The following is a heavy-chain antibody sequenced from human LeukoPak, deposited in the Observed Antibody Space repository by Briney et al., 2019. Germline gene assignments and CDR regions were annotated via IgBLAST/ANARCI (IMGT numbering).Heavy chain of an antibody. V-gene: IGHV4-38-2*01. J-gene: IGHJ5*02. CDR3: ATARRVVRYNWFDP. Sequence: PSETLSLTCAVSGYSISSGYYWGWIRQPPGKGLEWIGSIYHSGSTYYNPSLKSRVTISVDTSKNQFSLKLSSVTAADTAVYYCATARRVVRYNWFDPWGQGTLVTVSS. D-gene: IGHD3-22*01. CDR1: GYSISSGYY. CDR2: IYHSGST.